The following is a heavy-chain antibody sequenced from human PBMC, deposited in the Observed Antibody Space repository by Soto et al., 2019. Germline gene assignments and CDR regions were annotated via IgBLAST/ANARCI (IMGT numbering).Heavy chain of an antibody. CDR3: AKDRFRIAYYYMDV. V-gene: IGHV3-9*01. Sequence: GGSLRLSCAASGFTFDDYAMHWVRQAPGKGLEWVSGISWNSGSIGYADSVKGRFTISRDNAKNSLYLQMNSLRAEDTALYYCAKDRFRIAYYYMDVWGKGTTVTVSS. J-gene: IGHJ6*03. CDR2: ISWNSGSI. CDR1: GFTFDDYA. D-gene: IGHD2-15*01.